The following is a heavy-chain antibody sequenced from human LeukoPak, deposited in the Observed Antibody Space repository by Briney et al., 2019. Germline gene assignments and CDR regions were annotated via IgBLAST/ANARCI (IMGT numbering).Heavy chain of an antibody. Sequence: GGSLRLSCAASGFTFDDYAMHWVRQAPGKGLEWVSDLSWNSAGIGYADSVKGRFTISRDNAKNSLYLQMNSLRAEDTALYYCAKDQGYSSGWYEDAFDIWGQGTMVTVSS. CDR2: LSWNSAGI. D-gene: IGHD6-19*01. CDR3: AKDQGYSSGWYEDAFDI. J-gene: IGHJ3*02. V-gene: IGHV3-9*01. CDR1: GFTFDDYA.